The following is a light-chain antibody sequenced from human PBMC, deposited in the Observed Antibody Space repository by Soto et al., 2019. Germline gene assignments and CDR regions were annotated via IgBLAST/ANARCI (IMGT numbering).Light chain of an antibody. Sequence: EIVLTKSPGTLSLSPGERATLSCRASQSFSINSLAWYQQKGGQAPRLLIYAASTRATGVPDRFSGTGSGTDFALTISRLETDDSAVYYCQQYGGSPFTFGPGTKVDIK. J-gene: IGKJ3*01. CDR2: AAS. CDR1: QSFSINS. V-gene: IGKV3-20*01. CDR3: QQYGGSPFT.